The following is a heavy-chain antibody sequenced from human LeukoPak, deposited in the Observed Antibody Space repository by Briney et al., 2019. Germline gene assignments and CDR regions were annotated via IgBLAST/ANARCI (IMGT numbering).Heavy chain of an antibody. CDR1: GFTFSSYA. J-gene: IGHJ4*02. Sequence: GGSLRLSCAASGFTFSSYAMSWVRQAPGKGLEWVSAISGSGGSTYYADSAKGRFTISRDNSKNTLYLQMNSLRAEDTAVYYCARRGSSGWRTKFDYWGQGTLVTVSS. CDR2: ISGSGGST. V-gene: IGHV3-23*01. D-gene: IGHD6-19*01. CDR3: ARRGSSGWRTKFDY.